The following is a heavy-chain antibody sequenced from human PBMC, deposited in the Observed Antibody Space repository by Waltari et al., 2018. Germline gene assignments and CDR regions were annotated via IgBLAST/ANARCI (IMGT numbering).Heavy chain of an antibody. D-gene: IGHD4-17*01. CDR1: GYTFTSYD. Sequence: QVQLVQSGAEVKKPGASVTVSCKASGYTFTSYDINWVRQATGQGLEWMGWLNPNSGNTGHAQKYQGRVTMTRKTSISTSYMELSSLRSEDTAGYYCARVGRNGGIIDYWGHGTLVTGAS. J-gene: IGHJ4*01. CDR3: ARVGRNGGIIDY. CDR2: LNPNSGNT. V-gene: IGHV1-8*01.